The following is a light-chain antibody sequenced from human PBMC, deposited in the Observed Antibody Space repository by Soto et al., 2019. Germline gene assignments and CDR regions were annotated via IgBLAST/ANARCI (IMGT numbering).Light chain of an antibody. Sequence: DIQMTQSPSTLSASVGYRVTITCRASQSIRYWLAWHQQKPGKAPQVLIYDVSTLQNGVPSRFSGSGFGTEFTLNISSLQPDDFATYYCQQYHGFPYTFGLGTTGDIK. CDR2: DVS. CDR3: QQYHGFPYT. J-gene: IGKJ2*01. CDR1: QSIRYW. V-gene: IGKV1-5*01.